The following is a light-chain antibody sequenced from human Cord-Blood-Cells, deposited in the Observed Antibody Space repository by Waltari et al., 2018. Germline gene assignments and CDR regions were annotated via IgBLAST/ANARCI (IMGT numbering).Light chain of an antibody. J-gene: IGKJ1*01. CDR3: QQYNNWPRT. CDR2: GAS. Sequence: EIVMTRSPATLSVSPGERATLSCRASQSVSSNLAWYQQKPGQAPRLLIYGASTRATGIPARFSASGSGTEFTLTISSLQSEDFAVYYCQQYNNWPRTFGQGTKVEIK. CDR1: QSVSSN. V-gene: IGKV3-15*01.